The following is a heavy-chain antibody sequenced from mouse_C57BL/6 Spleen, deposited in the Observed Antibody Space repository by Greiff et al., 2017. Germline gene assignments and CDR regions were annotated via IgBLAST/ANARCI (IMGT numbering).Heavy chain of an antibody. CDR1: GFNIKDDY. D-gene: IGHD1-1*01. CDR3: TTYGGHYYAMDY. J-gene: IGHJ4*01. CDR2: IDPENGDT. Sequence: VQLQQSGAELVRPGASVKLSCTASGFNIKDDYMPWVKQRPEQGLEWIGWIDPENGDTEYASKFQGKATITADTSSNTAYLQLSSLTSEDTAVYYCTTYGGHYYAMDYWGQGTSVTVSS. V-gene: IGHV14-4*01.